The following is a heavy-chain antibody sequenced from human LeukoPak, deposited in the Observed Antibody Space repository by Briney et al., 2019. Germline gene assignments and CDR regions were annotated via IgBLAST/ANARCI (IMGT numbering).Heavy chain of an antibody. V-gene: IGHV4-59*12. CDR1: GGSISSYY. CDR3: ARDTYSGNYYFDY. CDR2: IYYSGST. J-gene: IGHJ4*02. Sequence: SETLSLTCTVSGGSISSYYWSWIRQPPGKGLEWIGYIYYSGSTNYNPSLKSRVTISVDTSKNQFSLKLSSVTAADTAVYYCARDTYSGNYYFDYWGQGTLVTVSS. D-gene: IGHD1-26*01.